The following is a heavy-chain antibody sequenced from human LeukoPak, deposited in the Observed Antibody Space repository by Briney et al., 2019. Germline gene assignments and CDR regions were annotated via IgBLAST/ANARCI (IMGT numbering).Heavy chain of an antibody. CDR2: ISDTGGRT. J-gene: IGHJ4*02. V-gene: IGHV3-23*01. D-gene: IGHD3-22*01. CDR1: GITLSNYG. CDR3: AKRGVVIRVILVGFHKEAYYFDS. Sequence: GGSLRPSSAVSGITLSNYGMTWVRQAPGKRLEWVAGISDTGGRTNYADSVKGRFTISRDNPKNTLYLQMISLRAEDTVVYFCAKRGVVIRVILVGFHKEAYYFDSWGQGALVTVSS.